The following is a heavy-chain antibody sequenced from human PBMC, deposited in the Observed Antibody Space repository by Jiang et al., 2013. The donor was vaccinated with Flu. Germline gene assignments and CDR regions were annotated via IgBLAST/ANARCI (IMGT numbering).Heavy chain of an antibody. Sequence: FTISRDNSKNMLYLQMNSLRAEDTAVYYCARELSGSPICDYWGQGTLVTASS. D-gene: IGHD3-9*01. J-gene: IGHJ4*02. CDR3: ARELSGSPICDY. V-gene: IGHV3-30*01.